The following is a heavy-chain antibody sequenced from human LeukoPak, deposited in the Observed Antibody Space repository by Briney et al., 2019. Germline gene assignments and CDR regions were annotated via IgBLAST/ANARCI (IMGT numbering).Heavy chain of an antibody. V-gene: IGHV3-20*01. Sequence: GGSLRLSCAASGFTFDDYGMSWVRQAPGKGLEWVSGINWSGGSTGYADSVKGRFTISRDNAKNSLYLQMNSLRAEDTALYHCARTDSSGYYSWFDPWGQGTLVTVSS. CDR3: ARTDSSGYYSWFDP. D-gene: IGHD3-22*01. CDR2: INWSGGST. J-gene: IGHJ5*02. CDR1: GFTFDDYG.